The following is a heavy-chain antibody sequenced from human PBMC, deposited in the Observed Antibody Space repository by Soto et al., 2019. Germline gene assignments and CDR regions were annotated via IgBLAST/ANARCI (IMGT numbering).Heavy chain of an antibody. CDR1: GFTFRGDA. J-gene: IGHJ4*02. Sequence: EVQLLESGGDLVQPGRSLRLACAASGFTFRGDAMSWVRQAPGKGLEWVSSISGSGEMTHYAESVKGRFTISRDNSKNTLYLQMESLRAEDTALYYCARSEMTYNWNDWGQGTLVTVSS. D-gene: IGHD1-1*01. V-gene: IGHV3-23*01. CDR2: ISGSGEMT. CDR3: ARSEMTYNWND.